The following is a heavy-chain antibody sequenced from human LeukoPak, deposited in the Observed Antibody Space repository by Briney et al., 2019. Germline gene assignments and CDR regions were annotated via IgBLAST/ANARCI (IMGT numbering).Heavy chain of an antibody. D-gene: IGHD5-18*01. V-gene: IGHV4-4*07. CDR2: IYTSGST. J-gene: IGHJ6*02. Sequence: SETLSLTCTVSGGSISSYYWSWIRQPPGKGLEWIGRIYTSGSTNYNPSLKSRVTMSVDTSKNQFSLKLSSVTAADTAVYYCARAISYGYGNYYYYYGMDVWGQGTTVTVSS. CDR1: GGSISSYY. CDR3: ARAISYGYGNYYYYYGMDV.